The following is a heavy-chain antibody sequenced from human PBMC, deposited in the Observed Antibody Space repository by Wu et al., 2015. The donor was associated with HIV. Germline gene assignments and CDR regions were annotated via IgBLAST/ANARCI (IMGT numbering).Heavy chain of an antibody. Sequence: QVQLVQSGAEVKKPGASVKVSCQSSGYSFTSYGISWVRQAPGQGLEWMGWIRPYNGNINYAQKVQGRVTMTTDTSTSTAYMELRSLRSDDTAVYYCARVSEYDSSGYSTSYFYYMDVWGKGTTGHRLL. D-gene: IGHD3-22*01. CDR2: IRPYNGNI. V-gene: IGHV1-18*01. J-gene: IGHJ6*03. CDR3: ARVSEYDSSGYSTSYFYYMDV. CDR1: GYSFTSYG.